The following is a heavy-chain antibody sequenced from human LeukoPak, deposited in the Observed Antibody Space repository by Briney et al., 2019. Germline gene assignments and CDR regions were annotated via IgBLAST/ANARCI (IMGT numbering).Heavy chain of an antibody. J-gene: IGHJ5*02. CDR3: ASSSTSYLNWFDP. CDR2: IIPILGIA. CDR1: GGTFSSYA. Sequence: SVKVSCKASGGTFSSYAISWVRQAPGQGLEWMGRIIPILGIANYAQKFQGRVTITADKSTSTAYMELSSLRSEDTAVYYCASSSTSYLNWFDPWGQGTLVTVSS. V-gene: IGHV1-69*04. D-gene: IGHD2-2*01.